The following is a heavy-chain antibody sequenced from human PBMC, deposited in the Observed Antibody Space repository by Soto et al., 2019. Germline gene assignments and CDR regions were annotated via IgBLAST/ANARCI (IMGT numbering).Heavy chain of an antibody. CDR2: VSRDGSST. D-gene: IGHD5-12*01. J-gene: IGHJ4*02. Sequence: PGGSLRLSCAGSGVTFSNYWIHWVRQAPGQGLAWVSRVSRDGSSTTYADSVKGRFTISRDFAKNTVYPQMNSLTAEDTAVYYCARESSGYSSYFDYWGQGNVVTVSS. CDR1: GVTFSNYW. CDR3: ARESSGYSSYFDY. V-gene: IGHV3-74*01.